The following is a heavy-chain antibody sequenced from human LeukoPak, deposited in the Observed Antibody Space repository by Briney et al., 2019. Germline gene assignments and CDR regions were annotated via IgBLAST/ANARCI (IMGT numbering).Heavy chain of an antibody. J-gene: IGHJ4*02. V-gene: IGHV3-48*03. CDR2: ISSSGSTI. CDR3: ARDVISRQMITLGLGF. CDR1: GFTFSSYE. D-gene: IGHD1-20*01. Sequence: PGGSLRLSCAASGFTFSSYEMNWVRQAPGKGLEWVSYISSSGSTIYYADSVKGRFTISRDTSNKTAYLEMNSLRVDDTAVYYCARDVISRQMITLGLGFWGQGTLVTVSS.